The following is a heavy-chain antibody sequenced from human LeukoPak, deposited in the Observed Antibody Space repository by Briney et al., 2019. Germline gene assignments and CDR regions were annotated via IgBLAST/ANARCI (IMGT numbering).Heavy chain of an antibody. V-gene: IGHV4-34*01. CDR1: GGSFSGYS. CDR2: IDRSGST. J-gene: IGHJ4*02. D-gene: IGHD6-13*01. Sequence: SEALSLTCAVYGGSFSGYSWTWIRQPPGKGLEWIGEIDRSGSTNYNPSLKSRLTISVDTSKNQFSLKLSSVTAADTAIYYCARGSAAGLAYWGQGTLVTVSS. CDR3: ARGSAAGLAY.